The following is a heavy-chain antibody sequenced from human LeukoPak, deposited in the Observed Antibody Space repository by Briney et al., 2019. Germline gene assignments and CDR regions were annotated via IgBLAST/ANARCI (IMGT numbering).Heavy chain of an antibody. CDR3: TRYFYGDYEGYFDY. V-gene: IGHV3-21*01. CDR2: ISSSSSYI. D-gene: IGHD4-17*01. CDR1: GFTFSSYS. J-gene: IGHJ4*02. Sequence: GGSLRLSCAASGFTFSSYSMNWVRQAPGKGLEWVSSISSSSSYIYYADSVKGRFTISRDNAKNSLYLQMNSLRAEDTAVYYCTRYFYGDYEGYFDYWGQGTLVTVSS.